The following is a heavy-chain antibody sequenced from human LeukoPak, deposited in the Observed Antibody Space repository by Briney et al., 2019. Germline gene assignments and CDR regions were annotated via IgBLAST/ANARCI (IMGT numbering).Heavy chain of an antibody. V-gene: IGHV4-31*03. CDR3: ARALFDYGGNSIRFDF. CDR1: GGSMSGGGYY. CDR2: IYYDGST. Sequence: SQTLSLTCTVSGGSMSGGGYYWTWIRQHPGKGLEWIGYIYYDGSTYYNPSLKSRVNISVDTSKNQFSLKVISVSAADTAVYYWARALFDYGGNSIRFDFWGQGTLVTVSS. J-gene: IGHJ4*02. D-gene: IGHD4-23*01.